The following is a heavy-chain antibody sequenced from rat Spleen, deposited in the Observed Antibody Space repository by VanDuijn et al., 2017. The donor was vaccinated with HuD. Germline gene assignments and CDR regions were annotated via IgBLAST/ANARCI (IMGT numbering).Heavy chain of an antibody. V-gene: IGHV5-25*01. J-gene: IGHJ2*01. CDR1: GFTFSDFF. Sequence: EVQLVESDGGLVQPGRSLKLSCAASGFTFSDFFMAWVRQAPAKGLEWVAYISSGGGGIYYPDSVQGRFTISRHNAKSTLYLQMDSLRSEDTATYYCARRGYNNYYFDYWGQGVMVTVSS. D-gene: IGHD1-10*01. CDR3: ARRGYNNYYFDY. CDR2: ISSGGGGI.